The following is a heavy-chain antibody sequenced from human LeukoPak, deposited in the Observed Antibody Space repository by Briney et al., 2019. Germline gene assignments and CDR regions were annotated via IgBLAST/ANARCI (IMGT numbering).Heavy chain of an antibody. CDR2: ISGGFGST. Sequence: PGGSLRLSCAASGFTFSSYAMNWVRQAPGKGLEWVSGISGGFGSTYYADSVKGRFTISRDNSKNTLYLQMNSLRAEDTAVYYCAKRSSANAFDIWGQGTTVTVSS. J-gene: IGHJ3*02. CDR3: AKRSSANAFDI. V-gene: IGHV3-23*01. CDR1: GFTFSSYA. D-gene: IGHD6-6*01.